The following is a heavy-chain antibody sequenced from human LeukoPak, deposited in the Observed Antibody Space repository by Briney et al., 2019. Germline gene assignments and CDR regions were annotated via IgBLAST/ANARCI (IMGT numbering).Heavy chain of an antibody. CDR2: IYYSGST. Sequence: PSETLSLTCTVSGGSISSSSYYWGWIRQPPGKGLEWIGSIYYSGSTYYNPSLKSRVTISVDTSKNQFSLKLSPVTAADTAVYYCARLKWVDTAFFDYWGQGTLVTVSS. J-gene: IGHJ4*02. V-gene: IGHV4-39*01. CDR1: GGSISSSSYY. D-gene: IGHD5-18*01. CDR3: ARLKWVDTAFFDY.